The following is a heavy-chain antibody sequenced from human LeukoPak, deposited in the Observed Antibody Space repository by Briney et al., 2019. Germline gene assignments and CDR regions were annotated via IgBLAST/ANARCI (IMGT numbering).Heavy chain of an antibody. Sequence: GGSLRLSCVASGFTFSNNWMIWVRQAPGKGLECVAHIKQDGNDMYYLDSVKGRFTVSRDNAKNSLYLQMNSLRVEDTAVYYWAGGHSRSQNCFAPGGQGTLVPVSS. CDR2: IKQDGNDM. V-gene: IGHV3-7*04. CDR1: GFTFSNNW. J-gene: IGHJ5*02. D-gene: IGHD3-22*01. CDR3: AGGHSRSQNCFAP.